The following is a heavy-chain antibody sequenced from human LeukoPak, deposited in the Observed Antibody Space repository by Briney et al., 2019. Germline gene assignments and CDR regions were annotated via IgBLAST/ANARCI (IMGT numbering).Heavy chain of an antibody. J-gene: IGHJ4*02. V-gene: IGHV4-30-4*08. CDR3: ASSGLVVPTYTYPDY. D-gene: IGHD2-2*01. CDR1: GGSISSGDYY. CDR2: IYYSGST. Sequence: PSETLSLTCTVSGGSISSGDYYWSWIPQPPGKGLEGIGYIYYSGSTYYNPSLKSRVTISVDTSKNQFSLKLSSVTAADTAVYYCASSGLVVPTYTYPDYWGQGTLVTVSS.